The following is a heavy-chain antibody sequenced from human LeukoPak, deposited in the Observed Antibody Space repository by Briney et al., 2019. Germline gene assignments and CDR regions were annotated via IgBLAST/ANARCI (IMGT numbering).Heavy chain of an antibody. D-gene: IGHD6-13*01. CDR2: ITSSGGDT. V-gene: IGHV3-23*01. CDR3: AKLSSFSPTDY. CDR1: GFTFSSYA. J-gene: IGHJ4*02. Sequence: GGSLRLSCAASGFTFSSYAMSWVRQAPGKGLEWVSAITSSGGDTYYADSVKGRFTISRDNSKNTLYLQMSTLRPDDTAVYYCAKLSSFSPTDYWGQGTLVTVSP.